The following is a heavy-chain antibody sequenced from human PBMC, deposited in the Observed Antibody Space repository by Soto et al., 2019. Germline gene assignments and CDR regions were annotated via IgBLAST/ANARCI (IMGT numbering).Heavy chain of an antibody. V-gene: IGHV4-59*01. D-gene: IGHD3-16*01. Sequence: SETLSLTCTVSGGSISSYYWSWIRQPPGKGLEWIGYIYYSGSTNYNPSLKSRVTISVDTSKNQFSLKLSSVTAADTAVYYCARELKRGFDYWGQGTLVTVSS. J-gene: IGHJ4*02. CDR1: GGSISSYY. CDR2: IYYSGST. CDR3: ARELKRGFDY.